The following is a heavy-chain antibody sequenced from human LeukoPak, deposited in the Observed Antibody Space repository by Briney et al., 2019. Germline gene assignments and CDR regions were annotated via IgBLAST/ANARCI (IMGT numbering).Heavy chain of an antibody. CDR1: GFTFSRYW. D-gene: IGHD6-13*01. CDR3: ARDGFSSSWYGRALDY. V-gene: IGHV3-74*01. J-gene: IGHJ4*02. CDR2: ISSDGRTT. Sequence: PGGSLRLSCAASGFTFSRYWMYWVRQAPGKGLVRVSRISSDGRTTNYADSVKGRFTISRDNAKNTLYLQMNSLRAEDTAVYYCARDGFSSSWYGRALDYWGQGTLVTVSS.